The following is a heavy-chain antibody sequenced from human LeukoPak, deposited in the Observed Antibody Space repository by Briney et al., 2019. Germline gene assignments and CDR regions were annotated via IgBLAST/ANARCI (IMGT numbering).Heavy chain of an antibody. Sequence: SETLSLTCTVSGGSISSGDYYWRWIRQPPGKGLEWIGYIYYSGSTYYNPSLKSRVTISVDTSKNQFSLKLSSVTAADTAVYYCARVVDCSSTSCYPSYNWFDPWGQGTLVTVSS. CDR3: ARVVDCSSTSCYPSYNWFDP. J-gene: IGHJ5*02. CDR1: GGSISSGDYY. CDR2: IYYSGST. D-gene: IGHD2-2*01. V-gene: IGHV4-30-4*01.